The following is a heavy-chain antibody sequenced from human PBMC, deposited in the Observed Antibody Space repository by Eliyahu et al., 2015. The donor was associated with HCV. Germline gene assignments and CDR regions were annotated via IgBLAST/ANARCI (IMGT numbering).Heavy chain of an antibody. Sequence: EVQLLESGGGLVQPGGSLRLSCAASGFTFSSYAMSWVRQAPGKGLEWVSAISGSGGSTYYADSVKGRFTISRDNSKNTLYLQMNSLRAEDTAVYYCAKTFGRGVDYNYYYYYYMDVWGKGTTVTVSS. J-gene: IGHJ6*03. D-gene: IGHD3-16*01. V-gene: IGHV3-23*01. CDR2: ISGSGGST. CDR3: AKTFGRGVDYNYYYYYYMDV. CDR1: GFTFSSYA.